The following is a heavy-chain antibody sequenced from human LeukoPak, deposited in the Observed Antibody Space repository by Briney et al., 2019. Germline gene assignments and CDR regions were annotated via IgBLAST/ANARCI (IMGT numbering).Heavy chain of an antibody. CDR2: IYTSGST. CDR3: ARERAMGYNWFDP. Sequence: SQTLSLTCTVSGGSISSGSYYWSWIRQPAGKGLEWTGRIYTSGSTNYNPSLKSRVTISVDTSKNQFSLRLSSVTAADTAVYYCARERAMGYNWFDPWGQGTLVTVSS. D-gene: IGHD3-16*01. J-gene: IGHJ5*02. V-gene: IGHV4-61*02. CDR1: GGSISSGSYY.